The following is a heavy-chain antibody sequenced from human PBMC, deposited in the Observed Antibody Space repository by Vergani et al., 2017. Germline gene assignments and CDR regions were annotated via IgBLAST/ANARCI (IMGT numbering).Heavy chain of an antibody. D-gene: IGHD4-11*01. CDR3: AKDLSYSTAWPHFDS. V-gene: IGHV3-30-3*01. J-gene: IGHJ4*02. Sequence: QVRLVESGGGVVRPGRSLRLSCAASGFTFSTYAMHWVRQAPGKGLEWVAVLSHDGSYKYYADSVKGRFTISRDNSKNTLYLQMNSLRAEDTAMYFCAKDLSYSTAWPHFDSRGQGTLVTVSS. CDR2: LSHDGSYK. CDR1: GFTFSTYA.